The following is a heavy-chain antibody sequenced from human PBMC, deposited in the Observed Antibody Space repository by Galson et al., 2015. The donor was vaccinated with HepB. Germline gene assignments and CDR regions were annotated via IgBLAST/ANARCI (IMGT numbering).Heavy chain of an antibody. CDR1: GFTFSDHA. Sequence: SLRLSCAASGFTFSDHAMSWVRQAPGKGLEWVSAISGSGLNTYYVDSVKGRFTISRDNSRNTQYLHMNSLRVDDTAVYYCAKDGDYDYASAFDVWGPGTMVTVSS. CDR3: AKDGDYDYASAFDV. V-gene: IGHV3-23*01. D-gene: IGHD3-16*01. CDR2: ISGSGLNT. J-gene: IGHJ3*01.